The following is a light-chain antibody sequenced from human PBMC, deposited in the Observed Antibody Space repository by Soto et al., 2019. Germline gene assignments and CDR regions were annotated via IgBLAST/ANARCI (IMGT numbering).Light chain of an antibody. Sequence: QSVLTQPASVSGSPGQSITITCTGTSSDVGAYNLVSWYQQHPGKAPKAKIYDVNKRPSGVSNRFSGSKSGNTASLTISGLPAEGEADYYCSSYAGDTTFAFGTGTKVTVL. J-gene: IGLJ1*01. V-gene: IGLV2-23*02. CDR2: DVN. CDR3: SSYAGDTTFA. CDR1: SSDVGAYNL.